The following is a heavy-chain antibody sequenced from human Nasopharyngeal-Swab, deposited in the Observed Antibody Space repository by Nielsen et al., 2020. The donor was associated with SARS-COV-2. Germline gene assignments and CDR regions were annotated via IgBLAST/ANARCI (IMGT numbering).Heavy chain of an antibody. CDR2: INYGGTT. CDR1: GASFNSGGFY. Sequence: SETLSLTCDVSGASFNSGGFYWSWIRQSPERGLEWIAYINYGGTTYYNPSLGSRLTISMDTSKNQFSLKLNSVTAADTAVYFCARGPMNMVTTWGQGTLVTVSS. J-gene: IGHJ5*02. D-gene: IGHD4/OR15-4a*01. CDR3: ARGPMNMVTT. V-gene: IGHV4-30-4*01.